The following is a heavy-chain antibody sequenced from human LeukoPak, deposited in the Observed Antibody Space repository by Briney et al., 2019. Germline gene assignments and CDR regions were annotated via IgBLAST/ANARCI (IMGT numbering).Heavy chain of an antibody. J-gene: IGHJ4*02. CDR3: ARLWDESGSY. CDR1: GRSFSDHY. Sequence: PSETLSLTCALCGRSFSDHYWTWIRQAPGKGLEWIGEINHSGNTNYHPSLKSRVTISVDTSKNQFSLSLRSVTAADTAVYYCARLWDESGSYWGQGIMVIVSS. V-gene: IGHV4-34*01. CDR2: INHSGNT. D-gene: IGHD1-26*01.